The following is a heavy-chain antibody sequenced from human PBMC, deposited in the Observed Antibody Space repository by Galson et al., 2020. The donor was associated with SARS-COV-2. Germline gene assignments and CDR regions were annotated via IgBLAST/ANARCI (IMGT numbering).Heavy chain of an antibody. CDR2: IYYSGST. CDR3: ASVQGSGTLYGMDV. CDR1: GGPIISISYY. J-gene: IGHJ6*02. D-gene: IGHD3-10*01. V-gene: IGHV4-39*07. Sequence: SPTLSLTCTVSGGPIISISYYWGWIRQPPGKGLEWIGSIYYSGSTYYNPSLKSRVTISVDTSKNQFSLKLSSVTAADTAVYYCASVQGSGTLYGMDVWGQGTTVTVSS.